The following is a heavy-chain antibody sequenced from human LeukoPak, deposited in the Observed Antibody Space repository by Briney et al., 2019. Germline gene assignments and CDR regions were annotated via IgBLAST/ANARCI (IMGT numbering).Heavy chain of an antibody. D-gene: IGHD4-11*01. CDR3: ARDPSSVTPYFFDY. Sequence: ASVKISCKASGYTFRGNYIHWLRQAPGQGLEWMGWINANNGDTKSAQNFQGRVTIGRDTSISTAYMDLSRLSPDAAAVYYCARDPSSVTPYFFDYWGQGTLVTVSS. V-gene: IGHV1-2*02. CDR2: INANNGDT. J-gene: IGHJ4*02. CDR1: GYTFRGNY.